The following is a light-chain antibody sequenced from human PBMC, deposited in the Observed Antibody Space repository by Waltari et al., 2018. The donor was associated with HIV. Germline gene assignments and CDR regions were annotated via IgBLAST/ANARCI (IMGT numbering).Light chain of an antibody. CDR3: AAWDGSHVV. Sequence: QSVLTHPPSASGTPGQRVTTPCSGGSSHIGSYYVYWYQQLPGTAPKLLIYRNNQRPSGVPDRFSGSKSGTSASLAISGLRSEDEADYYCAAWDGSHVVFGGGTKLTVL. V-gene: IGLV1-47*01. CDR1: SSHIGSYY. CDR2: RNN. J-gene: IGLJ2*01.